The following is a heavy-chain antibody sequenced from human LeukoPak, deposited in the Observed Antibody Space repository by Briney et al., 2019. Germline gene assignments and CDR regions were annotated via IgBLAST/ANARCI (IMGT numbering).Heavy chain of an antibody. Sequence: GGSLRLSCAASGCTFSSYGMHWVRQAPAKGLEWVAFIRYDGSNKYYADSVKGRFTISRDNSKNTLYLQMNSLRAEYTAVYYCAKDGGSLAVVVAAIIDYWGQGTLVTVSS. D-gene: IGHD2-15*01. J-gene: IGHJ4*02. CDR1: GCTFSSYG. CDR2: IRYDGSNK. V-gene: IGHV3-30*02. CDR3: AKDGGSLAVVVAAIIDY.